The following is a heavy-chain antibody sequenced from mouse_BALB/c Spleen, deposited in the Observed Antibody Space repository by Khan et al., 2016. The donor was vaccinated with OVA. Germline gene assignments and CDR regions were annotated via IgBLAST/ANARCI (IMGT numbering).Heavy chain of an antibody. CDR1: GYTFTNYV. CDR2: INPYNAGT. V-gene: IGHV1S136*01. D-gene: IGHD4-1*01. CDR3: AREAANWDFSFPY. Sequence: VQLQQSGPELVEPGASVKMSCKASGYTFTNYVMHWVKQKPGQGLEWIGYINPYNAGTRYNETFKGKATLTSDRSSTTAYIELSSLTSEESAVYYCAREAANWDFSFPYWGQGTLVTVSA. J-gene: IGHJ3*01.